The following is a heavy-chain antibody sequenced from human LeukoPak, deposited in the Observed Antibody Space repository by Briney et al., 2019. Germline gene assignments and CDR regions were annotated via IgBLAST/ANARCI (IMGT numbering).Heavy chain of an antibody. CDR2: IREDGSEA. J-gene: IGHJ4*02. D-gene: IGHD5-18*01. V-gene: IGHV3-7*01. Sequence: GGSLRLSCEPSGFIFSNFWMSCVRHPPGKGLEWVANIREDGSEAYYVDVVKGRFTISRHNDKTSLHLQMNSLRVEDTAVYYCARVLYFRENSYAGPFDQWGQGTLVTVSS. CDR1: GFIFSNFW. CDR3: ARVLYFRENSYAGPFDQ.